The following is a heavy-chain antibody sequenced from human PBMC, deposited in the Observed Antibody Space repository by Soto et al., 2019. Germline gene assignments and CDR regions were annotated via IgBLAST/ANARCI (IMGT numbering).Heavy chain of an antibody. V-gene: IGHV5-51*01. CDR2: IYPGDSDT. CDR3: ARPGNTENYYYYGMDV. J-gene: IGHJ6*02. CDR1: GYTFTSYG. Sequence: KVSCKASGYTFTSYGISWVRQMPGKGLEWMGIIYPGDSDTRYSPSFQGQVTISADKSISTAYLQWSSLKASDTAMYYCARPGNTENYYYYGMDVWGQGTTVTVSS. D-gene: IGHD5-18*01.